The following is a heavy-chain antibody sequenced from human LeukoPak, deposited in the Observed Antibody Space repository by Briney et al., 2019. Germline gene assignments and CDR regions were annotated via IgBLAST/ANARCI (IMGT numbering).Heavy chain of an antibody. V-gene: IGHV3-7*01. CDR2: IKQDGSEK. Sequence: TGGSLRLSCAASGFTFSDYYMSWIRQAPGKGLEWVANIKQDGSEKYYVDSVKGRFTISRDNAKNSLYLQMSSLRAEDTAVYYCARDGRGYCGGDCFLSWFDPWGQGTLVTVSS. D-gene: IGHD2-21*02. CDR1: GFTFSDYY. J-gene: IGHJ5*02. CDR3: ARDGRGYCGGDCFLSWFDP.